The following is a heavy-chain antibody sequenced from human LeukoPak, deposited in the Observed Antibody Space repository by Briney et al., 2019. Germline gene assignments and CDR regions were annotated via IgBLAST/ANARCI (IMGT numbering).Heavy chain of an antibody. V-gene: IGHV1-18*01. J-gene: IGHJ4*02. Sequence: ASVKVSCKASGYTFTSYGISWVRQAPGQGLEWMGWISAYNGNTNYAQKLRGRVTMTTDTSTSTAYMELRSLRSDDTAVYYCARAFSPTYYYDSSGYYLDYWGQGTLVTVSS. CDR1: GYTFTSYG. D-gene: IGHD3-22*01. CDR3: ARAFSPTYYYDSSGYYLDY. CDR2: ISAYNGNT.